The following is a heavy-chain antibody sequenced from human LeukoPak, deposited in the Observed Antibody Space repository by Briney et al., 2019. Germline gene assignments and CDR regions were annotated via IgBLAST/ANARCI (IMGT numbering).Heavy chain of an antibody. CDR2: IIPIFGTA. Sequence: ASVKVSRKASGSTFSSHGISWVRKAPGQGLEGMGGIIPIFGTANYAQKFQGRVTITADESTSTAYMELSSLRSEDTAVYYCARDLSRTTMVRGVITHYYYYGMDVWGQGTTVTVSS. CDR1: GSTFSSHG. V-gene: IGHV1-69*13. J-gene: IGHJ6*02. CDR3: ARDLSRTTMVRGVITHYYYYGMDV. D-gene: IGHD3-10*01.